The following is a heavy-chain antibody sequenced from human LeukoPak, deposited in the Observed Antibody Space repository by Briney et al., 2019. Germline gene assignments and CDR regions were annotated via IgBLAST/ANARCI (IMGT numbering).Heavy chain of an antibody. CDR1: GFTFSSYN. CDR2: VNTHSGRI. V-gene: IGHV3-48*02. CDR3: AREFSANSEFDY. Sequence: PGGSLRLSCAASGFTFSSYNMHWVRQAPGKRLEWISSVNTHSGRIYYADSVKGRFTISRDNAEKSLYLHMSSLRDEDTAVYYCAREFSANSEFDYWGQGTLVAVSS. J-gene: IGHJ4*02. D-gene: IGHD7-27*01.